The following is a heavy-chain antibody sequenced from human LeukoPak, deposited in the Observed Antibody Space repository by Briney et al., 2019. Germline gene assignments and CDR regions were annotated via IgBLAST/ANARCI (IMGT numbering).Heavy chain of an antibody. V-gene: IGHV1-2*02. CDR3: ARDWSSSFYSGYFQH. D-gene: IGHD6-13*01. J-gene: IGHJ1*01. CDR2: INPNSGGT. CDR1: GYTFTGYY. Sequence: ASVKVSCKASGYTFTGYYMHWVRQAPGQGLEWMGWINPNSGGTNYAQEFQGRVTMTRDTSISTAYMERSRLRSDDTAVYYCARDWSSSFYSGYFQHWGQGTLVTVSS.